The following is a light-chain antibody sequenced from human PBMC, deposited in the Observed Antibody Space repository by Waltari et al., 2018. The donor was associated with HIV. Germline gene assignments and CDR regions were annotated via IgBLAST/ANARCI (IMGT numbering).Light chain of an antibody. Sequence: QSVLTQPPSASGTPGQRVTISCSGSSSNIGSNYVYWYQQLPGTAPKPLIYRNNKRCSGVPVRVAGSKSGTSASLAISGLRSDDEADYFCAAWDDSLSGPGVFGGGTKLTVL. J-gene: IGLJ3*02. V-gene: IGLV1-47*01. CDR3: AAWDDSLSGPGV. CDR1: SSNIGSNY. CDR2: RNN.